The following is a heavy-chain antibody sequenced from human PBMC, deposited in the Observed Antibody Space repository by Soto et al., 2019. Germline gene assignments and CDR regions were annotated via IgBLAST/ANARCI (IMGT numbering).Heavy chain of an antibody. D-gene: IGHD1-1*01. J-gene: IGHJ4*02. CDR3: ARGPRVSSTGTGAH. CDR1: GFTFSAYW. CDR2: ISDDGSTA. V-gene: IGHV3-74*01. Sequence: GESLKISCAVSGFTFSAYWMHWVRQVPGKGLTWVSRISDDGSTATYADSVKGRFVISRDNAKNSLYLEMNTLRVDDSGLYYCARGPRVSSTGTGAHWGRGTLVTVS.